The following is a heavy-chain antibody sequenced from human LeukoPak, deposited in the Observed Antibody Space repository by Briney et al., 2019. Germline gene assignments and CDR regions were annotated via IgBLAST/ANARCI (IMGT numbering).Heavy chain of an antibody. CDR2: IKEDGSEK. CDR1: GFIFGDFW. J-gene: IGHJ4*02. V-gene: IGHV3-7*01. Sequence: GSLSLSCAASGFIFGDFWMTWVRQAPGKGLEWVANIKEDGSEKYSVDSVKGRFTISRDNAKNTLFLQMNSLRAEDTAMYYCAREYYYNSSGHGCSAYWGQGTLVTVSS. CDR3: AREYYYNSSGHGCSAY. D-gene: IGHD3-22*01.